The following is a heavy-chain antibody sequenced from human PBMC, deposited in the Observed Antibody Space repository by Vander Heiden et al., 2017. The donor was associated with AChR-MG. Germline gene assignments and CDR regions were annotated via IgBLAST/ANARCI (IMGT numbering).Heavy chain of an antibody. Sequence: QVQLGQSGAEVKKPGASVKVSCKASGYTFTSYDINWVRQATGQGLEWMGWMNPNSGNTGYAQKFQGRVTMTRNTSISTAYMELSSLRSEDTAVYYCARGRYYYDSSGYRTYYGMDVWGQGTTVTVSS. J-gene: IGHJ6*02. V-gene: IGHV1-8*01. CDR3: ARGRYYYDSSGYRTYYGMDV. D-gene: IGHD3-22*01. CDR2: MNPNSGNT. CDR1: GYTFTSYD.